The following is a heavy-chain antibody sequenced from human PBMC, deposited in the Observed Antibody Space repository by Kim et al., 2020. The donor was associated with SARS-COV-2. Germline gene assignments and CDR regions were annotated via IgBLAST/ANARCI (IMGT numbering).Heavy chain of an antibody. V-gene: IGHV3-9*01. J-gene: IGHJ4*02. CDR1: GFTVDDYA. Sequence: GGSLRLSCAASGFTVDDYAMHWVRQAPGKGMEWVSGISCNGGSIDAADAVKGRFTISRDNAKNSLYLQMNSLRAEDTALYYWAKDLAVAGTGRNDYWGQGTLVTVSS. CDR3: AKDLAVAGTGRNDY. CDR2: ISCNGGSI. D-gene: IGHD6-19*01.